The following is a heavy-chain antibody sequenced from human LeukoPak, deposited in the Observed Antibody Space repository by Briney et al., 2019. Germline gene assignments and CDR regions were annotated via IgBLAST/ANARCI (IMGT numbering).Heavy chain of an antibody. Sequence: SETLSLTCAIQGGSFSAYSLAWIRQPPGEGLEWIGYIYYSGSTNYNPSLKSRVTISVDTSKNQFSLKLSSVTAADTAVYYCAREVITMVQGDWFDPWGQGTLVTVSS. CDR3: AREVITMVQGDWFDP. J-gene: IGHJ5*02. D-gene: IGHD3-10*01. CDR1: GGSFSAYS. V-gene: IGHV4-59*01. CDR2: IYYSGST.